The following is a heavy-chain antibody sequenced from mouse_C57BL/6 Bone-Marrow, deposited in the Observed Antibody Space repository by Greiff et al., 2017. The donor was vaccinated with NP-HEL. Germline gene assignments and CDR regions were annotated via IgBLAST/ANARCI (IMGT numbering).Heavy chain of an antibody. J-gene: IGHJ4*01. CDR1: GYAFSSSW. CDR2: IYPGDGDT. Sequence: QVQLQQSGPELVKPGASVKISCKASGYAFSSSWMNWVKQRPGKGLEWIGRIYPGDGDTNYNGKFKGKATLTADKSSSTAYMQLSSLTSEDSAVYFCARGVYDYGRSVDYWGQGTSVTVSS. CDR3: ARGVYDYGRSVDY. D-gene: IGHD2-4*01. V-gene: IGHV1-82*01.